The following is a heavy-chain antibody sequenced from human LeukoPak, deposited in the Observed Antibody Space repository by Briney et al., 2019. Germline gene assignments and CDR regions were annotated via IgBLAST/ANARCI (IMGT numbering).Heavy chain of an antibody. CDR3: ARGRYYYDTPAASLDY. Sequence: NPSETLSLTCTVSGGSISSYYWSWIRQPPGKGLEWIGYIYYSGSTNYNPSLKSRVTISVDTSKNQFSLKLSSVTAADTAVYYCARGRYYYDTPAASLDYWGQGTLVTVSS. J-gene: IGHJ4*02. CDR1: GGSISSYY. D-gene: IGHD3-22*01. CDR2: IYYSGST. V-gene: IGHV4-59*01.